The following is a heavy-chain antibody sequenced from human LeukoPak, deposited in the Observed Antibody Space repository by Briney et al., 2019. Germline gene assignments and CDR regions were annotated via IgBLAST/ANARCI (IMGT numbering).Heavy chain of an antibody. CDR2: ISGSGGST. J-gene: IGHJ3*02. Sequence: GGSLRLSRAASGFTFSSYAMSWVRQAPGKGLEWVSAISGSGGSTYYADSVKGRFTISRDNSKNTLYLQMNSLRAEDTAVYYCAKGRVVVIIPDAFDIWGQGTMVTVSS. CDR3: AKGRVVVIIPDAFDI. CDR1: GFTFSSYA. D-gene: IGHD3-22*01. V-gene: IGHV3-23*01.